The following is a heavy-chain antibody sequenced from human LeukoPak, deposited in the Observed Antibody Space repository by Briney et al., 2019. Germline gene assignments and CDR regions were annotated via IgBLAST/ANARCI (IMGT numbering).Heavy chain of an antibody. D-gene: IGHD2-21*02. Sequence: GGSLRLSCAASGFTFSSYWMHWVRQAPGKGLVWVSRINDDGRNTSYADSVKGRFTISRDNAKNTLYLQMNSLRAEDTAVYYCARDSVVTSLDYWGQGTLVTVSS. CDR1: GFTFSSYW. J-gene: IGHJ4*02. V-gene: IGHV3-74*01. CDR2: INDDGRNT. CDR3: ARDSVVTSLDY.